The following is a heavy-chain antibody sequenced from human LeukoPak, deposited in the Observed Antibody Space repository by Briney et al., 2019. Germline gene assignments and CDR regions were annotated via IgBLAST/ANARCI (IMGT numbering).Heavy chain of an antibody. CDR3: ARGGDGYNVREAFDI. D-gene: IGHD5-24*01. V-gene: IGHV3-23*01. CDR2: ISGSGGST. J-gene: IGHJ3*02. Sequence: PGGSLRLSCAASGFTFSSYAMSWVRQAPGKGLEWVSAISGSGGSTYYADSVKGRFTISRDNSKNTLYLQMNSLRAEDTAVYYCARGGDGYNVREAFDIWGQGTMVTVSS. CDR1: GFTFSSYA.